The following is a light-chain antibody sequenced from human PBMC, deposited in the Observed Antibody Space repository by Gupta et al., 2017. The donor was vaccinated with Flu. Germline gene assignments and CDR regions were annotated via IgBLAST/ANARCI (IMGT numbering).Light chain of an antibody. CDR1: SSDVGGYNY. CDR2: EVS. CDR3: SSDTSSSAWV. J-gene: IGLJ3*02. Sequence: QSALTQPASVSGSPGQPITISCTGTSSDVGGYNYVSWYQQHPCKAPELMIYEVSNRPSGVSNRFSGSKSGNTASLTISGHKAEDEADYYCSSDTSSSAWVFGGGTKLTVL. V-gene: IGLV2-14*01.